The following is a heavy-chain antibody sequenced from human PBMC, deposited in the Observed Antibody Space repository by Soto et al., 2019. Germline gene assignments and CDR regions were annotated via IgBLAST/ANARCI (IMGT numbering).Heavy chain of an antibody. CDR1: GFTFSIYG. J-gene: IGHJ3*02. CDR3: VRVGARFVWNVINDAFDI. D-gene: IGHD3-10*01. V-gene: IGHV3-30*03. Sequence: QVQLVESGGGVVQPGGSLRLSCEVSGFTFSIYGVQWVRQAPGKGLECVAGISYDGSNKYYVDSVKGRFTISGDNSKSMLYLQMNSLRPEDTAVYYCVRVGARFVWNVINDAFDIWGLGTKVTVAS. CDR2: ISYDGSNK.